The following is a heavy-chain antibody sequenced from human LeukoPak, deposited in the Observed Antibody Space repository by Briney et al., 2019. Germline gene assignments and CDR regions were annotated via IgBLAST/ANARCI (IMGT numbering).Heavy chain of an antibody. CDR2: IKQDGSEK. CDR3: ARDMGWGTSGAFDI. J-gene: IGHJ3*02. CDR1: GFTLSSYW. Sequence: GGSLRLSCAASGFTLSSYWMSWVRQAPGKGLEWVANIKQDGSEKNFVDSVKGRFTISRDTAKNSLYLQMNSLRAEDTALYYCARDMGWGTSGAFDIWGQGTMVTVSS. D-gene: IGHD3-10*01. V-gene: IGHV3-7*01.